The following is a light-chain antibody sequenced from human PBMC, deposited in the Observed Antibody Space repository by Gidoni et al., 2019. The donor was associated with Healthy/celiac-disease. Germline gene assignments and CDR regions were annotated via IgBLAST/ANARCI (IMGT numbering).Light chain of an antibody. Sequence: DIQMTQSPSSLSASVGDRVTITCRASQSISSYLNWYQQKPGKAPKLLIYAAASVQSGVPPRFSGSGSGTDFTLTISSLQPEDFATYYCQQSYSTLWTFGQGTKVEIK. J-gene: IGKJ1*01. CDR2: AAA. V-gene: IGKV1-39*01. CDR1: QSISSY. CDR3: QQSYSTLWT.